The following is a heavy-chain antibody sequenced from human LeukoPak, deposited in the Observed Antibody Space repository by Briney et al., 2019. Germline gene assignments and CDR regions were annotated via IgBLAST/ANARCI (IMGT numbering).Heavy chain of an antibody. V-gene: IGHV1-2*02. CDR3: ATLLANYYDSSGYYYP. D-gene: IGHD3-22*01. CDR2: INPNSGGT. Sequence: ASVKVSCKASGYTFTGYYMHWVRQAPGQGLEWMGWINPNSGGTNYVQKFQGRVTMNRDTSIRPAYMELSSLRSEDTAVYYCATLLANYYDSSGYYYPGGQGTLVTVSS. CDR1: GYTFTGYY. J-gene: IGHJ5*02.